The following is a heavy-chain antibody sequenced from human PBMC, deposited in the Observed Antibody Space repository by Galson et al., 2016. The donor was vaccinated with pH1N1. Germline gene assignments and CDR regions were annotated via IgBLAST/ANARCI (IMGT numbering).Heavy chain of an antibody. CDR2: VSPVFGPA. Sequence: SVKVSCKASGGTFSSYTMNWVRQAPGQGLEWMGGVSPVFGPAGYPPTLQGRVTMTTDTSTSTAYMELRSLRSDDTAVYYCARDGESMRGSYFNYYYYGMDVWGQGTTVTVSS. D-gene: IGHD1-26*01. CDR1: GGTFSSYT. J-gene: IGHJ6*02. V-gene: IGHV1-69*05. CDR3: ARDGESMRGSYFNYYYYGMDV.